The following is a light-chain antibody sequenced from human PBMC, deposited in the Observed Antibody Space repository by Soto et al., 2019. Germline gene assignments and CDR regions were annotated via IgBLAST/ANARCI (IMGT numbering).Light chain of an antibody. CDR3: SSCTTSSTLYV. CDR2: DVS. Sequence: QSALTQPASVSGSPGQSVTVSRTGTSSDVGGYNYVSWYQQHPGKAPKLMIYDVSNRPSGVSNRFSGSKSGNTASLTISGLQAEDEADYYCSSCTTSSTLYVFGTGTKLTVL. CDR1: SSDVGGYNY. J-gene: IGLJ1*01. V-gene: IGLV2-14*01.